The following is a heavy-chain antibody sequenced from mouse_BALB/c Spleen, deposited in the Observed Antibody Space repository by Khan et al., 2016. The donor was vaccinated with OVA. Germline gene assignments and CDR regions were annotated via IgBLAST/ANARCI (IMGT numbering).Heavy chain of an antibody. CDR3: TSHCRYHASSLYAMDY. V-gene: IGHV1S81*02. J-gene: IGHJ4*01. CDR1: AYTFTSYY. D-gene: IGHD2-14*01. CDR2: INPSNGGT. Sequence: QVQLQQSGAELVKPGASVKLSCKASAYTFTSYYMFWVKQRPGQGLEWIGEINPSNGGTKFNEKFKSKATLTVDKSSSTAYMQLNSLTSKDTSVYYCTSHCRYHASSLYAMDYWGQGTSVTVSA.